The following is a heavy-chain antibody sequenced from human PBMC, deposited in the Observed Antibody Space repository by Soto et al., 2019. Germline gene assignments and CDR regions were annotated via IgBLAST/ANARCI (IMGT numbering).Heavy chain of an antibody. CDR2: VTKSDYT. D-gene: IGHD2-2*01. J-gene: IGHJ4*02. V-gene: IGHV3-21*01. Sequence: GGSLRLSCTVSGFYFNNYGINWVRQPPGKGLEWVSSVTKSDYTYYSDSVKGRFTISRDNAKNSVSLQMNSLRAEDTAVYYCAREDSIIIPAVSDFWGQGTLVTV. CDR1: GFYFNNYG. CDR3: AREDSIIIPAVSDF.